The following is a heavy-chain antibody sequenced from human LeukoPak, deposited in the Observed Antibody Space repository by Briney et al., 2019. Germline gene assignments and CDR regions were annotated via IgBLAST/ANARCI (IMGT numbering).Heavy chain of an antibody. D-gene: IGHD4-17*01. CDR1: GFTFSRYW. CDR2: INSDGSST. CDR3: ARDRASTVTTLFDY. Sequence: GGSLRLSCADSGFTFSRYWMHWVRQAPGKGLVWVSRINSDGSSTSYADSVKGRFTISRDNARNTLYLQMNSLRAEDTAVYYCARDRASTVTTLFDYWGQGTLVTVSS. J-gene: IGHJ4*02. V-gene: IGHV3-74*01.